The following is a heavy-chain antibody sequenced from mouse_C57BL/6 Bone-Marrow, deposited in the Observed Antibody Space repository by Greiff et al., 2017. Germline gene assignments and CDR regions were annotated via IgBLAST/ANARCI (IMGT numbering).Heavy chain of an antibody. J-gene: IGHJ1*03. Sequence: LVESGPELVKPGASVKLSCKASGYTFTSYDINWVKQRPGQGLEWIGWIYPRDGSTKYNEKFKGKATLTVDTSSSTAYMELHSLTSEDSAVSFCARLEFDGSSGDWYFDVWGTGTTVTVSS. CDR1: GYTFTSYD. CDR3: ARLEFDGSSGDWYFDV. D-gene: IGHD1-1*01. CDR2: IYPRDGST. V-gene: IGHV1-85*01.